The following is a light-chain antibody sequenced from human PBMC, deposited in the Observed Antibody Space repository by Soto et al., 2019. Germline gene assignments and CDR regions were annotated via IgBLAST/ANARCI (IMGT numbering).Light chain of an antibody. J-gene: IGLJ2*01. CDR2: DDN. Sequence: QSALTQPASVSGSPGQSITISCTGTSSDVGSYNLVSWYQQHPGKAPKFMIYDDNRRPSGISNRFSGSKSGTSASLAISGLRSEDEADYYCAAWDDSLSGVVFGGGTKVTVL. CDR1: SSDVGSYNL. CDR3: AAWDDSLSGVV. V-gene: IGLV2-14*02.